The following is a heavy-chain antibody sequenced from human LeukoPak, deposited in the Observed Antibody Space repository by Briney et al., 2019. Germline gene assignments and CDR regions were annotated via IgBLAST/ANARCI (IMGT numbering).Heavy chain of an antibody. Sequence: GGSLRLSCAASGFIFSTYSMNWVRQAPGKGLEWVAIIWSDGTNKYYTDSVKGRFTISRDNSKNTLYLQMNSLRAEDTAVFYCARSKNGASPWYFDYWGQGTLVTVSS. CDR2: IWSDGTNK. CDR1: GFIFSTYS. D-gene: IGHD4-17*01. CDR3: ARSKNGASPWYFDY. V-gene: IGHV3-33*08. J-gene: IGHJ4*02.